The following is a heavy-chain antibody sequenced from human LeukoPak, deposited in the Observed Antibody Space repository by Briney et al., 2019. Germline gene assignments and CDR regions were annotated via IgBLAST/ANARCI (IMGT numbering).Heavy chain of an antibody. J-gene: IGHJ5*01. CDR1: GFTFSSYG. Sequence: GGSLRLSCTASGFTFSSYGMHWVRQAPGKVLEWLAVIPYDGSNKYYADSVKGRFTISRDNSKNTLFLQMNSLRADDTAVYYCAKNRIPTAITPDSWGQGTLVTVSS. CDR2: IPYDGSNK. CDR3: AKNRIPTAITPDS. V-gene: IGHV3-30*18. D-gene: IGHD2-2*02.